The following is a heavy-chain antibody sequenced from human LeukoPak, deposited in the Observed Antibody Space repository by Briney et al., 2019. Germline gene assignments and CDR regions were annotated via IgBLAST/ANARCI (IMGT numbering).Heavy chain of an antibody. D-gene: IGHD5-18*01. J-gene: IGHJ3*02. V-gene: IGHV4-59*01. CDR1: GDSINSYY. Sequence: SETLSLTCTVSGDSINSYYWNWIRQPPGKGLEWIGYFYYSGSTNYNPSLKSRVTISVDTSKNQLSLKLNSVTAADTAVYFCARAGYDYGWRDSFDIWGQGTMVTVSS. CDR3: ARAGYDYGWRDSFDI. CDR2: FYYSGST.